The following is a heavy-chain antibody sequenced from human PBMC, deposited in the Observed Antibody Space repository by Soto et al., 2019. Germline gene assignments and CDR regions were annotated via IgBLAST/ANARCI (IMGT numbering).Heavy chain of an antibody. J-gene: IGHJ4*02. V-gene: IGHV3-9*01. CDR2: ISWNSGSI. Sequence: GGSLRLSCAASGFSFDDYGMHWVRQAPGKGLEWVSGISWNSGSIGYADSVQGRLIISRDNAKNSLYLQMNSLRAEDTAFYYCAKASAEFFDYWGQGTLVTVSS. CDR3: AKASAEFFDY. CDR1: GFSFDDYG.